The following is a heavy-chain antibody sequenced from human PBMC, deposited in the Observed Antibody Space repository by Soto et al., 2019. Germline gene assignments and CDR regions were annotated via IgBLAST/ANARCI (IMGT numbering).Heavy chain of an antibody. CDR3: ARAGLDRRVPYYYYMDV. D-gene: IGHD1-1*01. V-gene: IGHV4-59*01. J-gene: IGHJ6*03. CDR2: IFHSGST. CDR1: GGSISPYY. Sequence: SETLSLTCTVSGGSISPYYWTWIRQPPGKGLEWIGYIFHSGSTSYSPSLKSRVTISLDTSKNQFSLRLSSVTAADTAIYYCARAGLDRRVPYYYYMDVWGKGTTVTVSS.